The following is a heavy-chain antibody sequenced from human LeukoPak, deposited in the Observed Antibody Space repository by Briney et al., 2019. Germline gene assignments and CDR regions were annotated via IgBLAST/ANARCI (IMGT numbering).Heavy chain of an antibody. Sequence: KASETLSLTCTVSGGSISSGDYYWSWIRQPPGKGLEWIGYIYYSGSTYYNASLKSRITISVDTSKNQFSLKLSSVTAADTAVYYCARGQPYYYYYYMDVWGKGTTVTVSS. V-gene: IGHV4-30-4*08. CDR2: IYYSGST. CDR3: ARGQPYYYYYYMDV. CDR1: GGSISSGDYY. D-gene: IGHD2-2*01. J-gene: IGHJ6*03.